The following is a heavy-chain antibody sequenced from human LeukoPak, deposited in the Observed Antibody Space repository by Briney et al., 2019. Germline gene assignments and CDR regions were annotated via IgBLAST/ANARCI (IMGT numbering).Heavy chain of an antibody. Sequence: GGSLRLSCAASGFTFSDYYMSWIRQAPGKGLEWVSYISSSSSYTNYADSVKGRFTISRDNAKNSLYLQMNGLRAEDTAVYYCARRDFYDTTGYLFDYWGQGTLVTVSS. V-gene: IGHV3-11*06. CDR2: ISSSSSYT. J-gene: IGHJ4*02. D-gene: IGHD3-22*01. CDR3: ARRDFYDTTGYLFDY. CDR1: GFTFSDYY.